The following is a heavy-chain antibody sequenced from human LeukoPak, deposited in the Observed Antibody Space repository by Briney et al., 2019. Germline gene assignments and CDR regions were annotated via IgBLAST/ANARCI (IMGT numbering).Heavy chain of an antibody. CDR3: ARAGPTGTNDAFDI. J-gene: IGHJ3*02. D-gene: IGHD1-1*01. CDR2: IYRGGST. V-gene: IGHV3-53*01. Sequence: GGSLRLSCAASGFTVSRNDMTWVRQAPGKGLEWVSVIYRGGSTYYADSVKGRFTISRDNSKNTLYLQMNSLRAEDTAVYYCARAGPTGTNDAFDIWGQGTMVTVSS. CDR1: GFTVSRND.